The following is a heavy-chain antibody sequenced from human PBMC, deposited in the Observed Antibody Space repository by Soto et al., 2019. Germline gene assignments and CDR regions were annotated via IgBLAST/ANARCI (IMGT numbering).Heavy chain of an antibody. J-gene: IGHJ4*02. D-gene: IGHD3-16*01. V-gene: IGHV3-53*01. Sequence: EVQLVESGGDLILTGGSLRLSCAASGFSVSSTYMNWVRQAPGKGPEWVSVIYSGGSASYADSVKGRFTISRDNSKNTVYLQMSNMRADDTGVYYCERGEDWGWRHYFDLCGQGNLVTVSS. CDR1: GFSVSSTY. CDR3: ERGEDWGWRHYFDL. CDR2: IYSGGSA.